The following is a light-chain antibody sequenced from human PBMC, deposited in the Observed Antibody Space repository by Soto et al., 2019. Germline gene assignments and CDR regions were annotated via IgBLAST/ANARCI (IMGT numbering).Light chain of an antibody. CDR1: QSISSW. CDR2: DAS. CDR3: QQYNSYEET. V-gene: IGKV1-5*01. J-gene: IGKJ1*01. Sequence: DIQLTQSPSTLSASLGDRATLSCRASQSISSWLAWYQQKPGKAPKLLIYDASSWESGIPARFSGSGSGTEFTLTISSLQPEDFAAYYCQQYNSYEETFGQGTKVDIK.